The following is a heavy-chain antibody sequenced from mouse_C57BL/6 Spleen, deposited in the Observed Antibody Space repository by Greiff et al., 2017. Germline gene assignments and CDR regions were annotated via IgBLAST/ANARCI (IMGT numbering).Heavy chain of an antibody. CDR1: GYAFSSYW. Sequence: QVQLQQSGAELVKPGASVKISCKASGYAFSSYWMNWVKQRPGKGLEWIGQIYPGDGDTNYNGKFKGKATLTADKSSSTAYMQLSSLTSEDSAVXFCARRGIYGWYFDVWGTGTTVTVSS. J-gene: IGHJ1*03. D-gene: IGHD1-1*01. CDR2: IYPGDGDT. CDR3: ARRGIYGWYFDV. V-gene: IGHV1-80*01.